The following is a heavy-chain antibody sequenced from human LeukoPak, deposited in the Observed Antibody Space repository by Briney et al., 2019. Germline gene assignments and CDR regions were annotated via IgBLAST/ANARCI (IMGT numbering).Heavy chain of an antibody. CDR3: AKPEDY. CDR1: VFTFSSYA. CDR2: IRYDGINK. V-gene: IGHV3-30*02. Sequence: GGALRLSRADSVFTFSSYAMSWVRQAPGEGMVWVACIRYDGINKYYADSVKGRFTISRDNSKNTLYLQMNSLRAEDTAVYYCAKPEDYWGQGTLVTVSS. J-gene: IGHJ4*02.